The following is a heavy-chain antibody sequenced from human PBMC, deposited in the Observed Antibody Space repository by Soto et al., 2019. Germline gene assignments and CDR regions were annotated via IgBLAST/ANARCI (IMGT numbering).Heavy chain of an antibody. J-gene: IGHJ4*02. D-gene: IGHD3-16*01. CDR2: IHYSGST. CDR1: GVSITSHY. Sequence: QVQLQESGPGLVKPSETLSLTCTVSGVSITSHYWTWIRQPPGKGLEWIGNIHYSGSTNHSPSLKGRVIISVDTSENQSSLKLSSVTTADTAVYYCTVGGAGHPFDYWGQGTLVTVSS. CDR3: TVGGAGHPFDY. V-gene: IGHV4-59*11.